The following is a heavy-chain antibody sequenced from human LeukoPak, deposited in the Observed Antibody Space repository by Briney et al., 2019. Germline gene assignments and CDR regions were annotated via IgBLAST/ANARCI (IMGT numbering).Heavy chain of an antibody. CDR3: ASIAVTGGYYFDY. J-gene: IGHJ4*02. CDR1: GGSISTYY. V-gene: IGHV4-4*07. CDR2: MYISGET. Sequence: SETLSLTCTVSGGSISTYYWSWIRQPAGKGLEWIGRMYISGETNYNPSLKSRVTVSLDTSKNHFSLKLSSVTAADTAVYYCASIAVTGGYYFDYWGQGTLVTVSS. D-gene: IGHD6-19*01.